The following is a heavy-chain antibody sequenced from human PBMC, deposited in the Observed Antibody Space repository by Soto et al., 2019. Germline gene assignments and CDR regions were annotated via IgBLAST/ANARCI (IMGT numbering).Heavy chain of an antibody. CDR2: MYNSGST. V-gene: IGHV4-4*08. CDR1: GGSINTYY. Sequence: QVQLQESGPGLVKPSETLSLTCTVSGGSINTYYWTWIRQPPGKGLEWIGCMYNSGSTNYNPSLKSRVTIFGDTSKNQFSLKLSSVTAADTAVYYCAAGGKWLAFDYWGQGTLPPSPQ. D-gene: IGHD6-19*01. J-gene: IGHJ4*02. CDR3: AAGGKWLAFDY.